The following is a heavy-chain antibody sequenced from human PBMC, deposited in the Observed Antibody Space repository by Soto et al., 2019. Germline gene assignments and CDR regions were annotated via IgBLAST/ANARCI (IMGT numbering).Heavy chain of an antibody. V-gene: IGHV1-69*12. CDR2: IIPIFGTA. Sequence: QVQLVQSGAEVKKPGSSVKVSCKASGGTFSSYAISWVRQAPGQGLEWMGGIIPIFGTANYAQKFQGRVTITADESTSTAYRELSSLRSEDTAVYYCARGATYYYDSSGYYYDYWGQGTLVTVSS. J-gene: IGHJ4*02. D-gene: IGHD3-22*01. CDR3: ARGATYYYDSSGYYYDY. CDR1: GGTFSSYA.